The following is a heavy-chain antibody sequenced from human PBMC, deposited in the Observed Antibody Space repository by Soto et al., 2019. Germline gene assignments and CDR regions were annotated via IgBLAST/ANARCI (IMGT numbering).Heavy chain of an antibody. CDR2: ISGSGNYT. D-gene: IGHD4-4*01. CDR3: AREGINNYNEYYFDS. J-gene: IGHJ4*02. V-gene: IGHV3-21*01. Sequence: GSLRLSCAASGFTFSTYSMNWVRQAPGKGLEWVSSISGSGNYTHYADFLRGRFTISRDNAKTSLYLQMNSLRAEDTAVYYCAREGINNYNEYYFDSWGQGTVVTVSS. CDR1: GFTFSTYS.